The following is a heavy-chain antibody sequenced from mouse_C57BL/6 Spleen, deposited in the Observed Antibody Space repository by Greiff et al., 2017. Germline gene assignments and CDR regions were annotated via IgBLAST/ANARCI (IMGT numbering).Heavy chain of an antibody. J-gene: IGHJ2*01. Sequence: VQLQQSGAELVRPGASVKLSCTASGFNIKDDYMHWVKQRPEQGLEWIGWIDPENGDTEYASKFQGKATITADTSSNTAYLQLSSLTSEDTAVYYCTTRRSYYFDYWGQGTTLTVSS. CDR2: IDPENGDT. D-gene: IGHD1-1*01. CDR3: TTRRSYYFDY. V-gene: IGHV14-4*01. CDR1: GFNIKDDY.